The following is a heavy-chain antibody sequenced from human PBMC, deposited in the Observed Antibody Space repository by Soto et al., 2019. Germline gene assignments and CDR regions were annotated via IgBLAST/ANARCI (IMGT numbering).Heavy chain of an antibody. CDR3: ARDGGRHSGGIDY. CDR2: IIPIFGTA. D-gene: IGHD1-26*01. Sequence: QVQLVQSGAEVKKPGSSVKVSCKASGGTFSRYSINWVRQAPGPGLAWMGEIIPIFGTANYAQKFQGRVTITADESTSTAYMALSSMRSEDTAVYYCARDGGRHSGGIDYWGQGTLVTVSS. CDR1: GGTFSRYS. J-gene: IGHJ4*02. V-gene: IGHV1-69*01.